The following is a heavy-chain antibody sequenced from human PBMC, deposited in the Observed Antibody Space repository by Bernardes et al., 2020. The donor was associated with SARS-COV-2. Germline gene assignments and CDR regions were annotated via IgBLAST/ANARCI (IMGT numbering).Heavy chain of an antibody. CDR1: GGSISSYY. CDR3: AREQQSYYDFWSGYIAHNWFDP. J-gene: IGHJ5*02. D-gene: IGHD3-3*01. V-gene: IGHV4-59*01. CDR2: IYYSGST. Sequence: SETLSLTCTVSGGSISSYYWSWIRQPPGKGLEWIGYIYYSGSTNYNPSPKSRVTISVDTSKNQFSLKLSSVTAADTAVYYCAREQQSYYDFWSGYIAHNWFDPWGQGTLVTVSS.